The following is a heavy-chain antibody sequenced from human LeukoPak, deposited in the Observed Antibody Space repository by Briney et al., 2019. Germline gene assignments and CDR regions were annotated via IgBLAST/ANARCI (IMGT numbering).Heavy chain of an antibody. D-gene: IGHD2-21*02. Sequence: SETLSLTCTVSGGSIRRASHYWAWIRQPPGKGPEWIGSSYYSGSSYYNPSLKSRVTISVDTSKNQFSLKLSSVTAADTAVYYCARHWPEGDQIDYWGQGILVTVSS. CDR3: ARHWPEGDQIDY. J-gene: IGHJ4*02. V-gene: IGHV4-39*01. CDR1: GGSIRRASHY. CDR2: SYYSGSS.